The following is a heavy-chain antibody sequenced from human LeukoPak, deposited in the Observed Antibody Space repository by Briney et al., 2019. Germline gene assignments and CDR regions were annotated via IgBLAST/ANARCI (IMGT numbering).Heavy chain of an antibody. CDR1: GFTFSSYS. J-gene: IGHJ3*02. CDR2: ISSSSSTI. Sequence: GGSLRLSCAASGFTFSSYSMNWVRQAPGKGVEWVSYISSSSSTIYYADSVKGRFAISRDNAKNSLYLQMNSLRDGDTAVYYCARDRTYYYDSSGYDAFDIWGQGTMVTVSS. V-gene: IGHV3-48*02. D-gene: IGHD3-22*01. CDR3: ARDRTYYYDSSGYDAFDI.